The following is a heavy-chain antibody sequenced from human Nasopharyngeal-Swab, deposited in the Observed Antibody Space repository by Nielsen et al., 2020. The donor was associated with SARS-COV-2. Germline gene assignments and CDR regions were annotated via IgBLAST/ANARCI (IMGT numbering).Heavy chain of an antibody. CDR2: ISYDGSNK. CDR3: AKDPYYYGLGSYWNYFDY. Sequence: WIRQPPGKGLEWVAVISYDGSNKYYADSVKGRFTISRDNSKNTLYLQMNSLRAEDTAVYYCAKDPYYYGLGSYWNYFDYWGQGTLVTVSS. D-gene: IGHD3-10*01. V-gene: IGHV3-30*18. J-gene: IGHJ4*02.